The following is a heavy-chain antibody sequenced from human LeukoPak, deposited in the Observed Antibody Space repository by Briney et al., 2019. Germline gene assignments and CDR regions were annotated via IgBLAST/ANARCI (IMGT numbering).Heavy chain of an antibody. D-gene: IGHD3-10*01. Sequence: PGGSLRLSCVASGFTFSSDTMTWVRQAPGKALEWVSSVSDSGGTTSYADSVKGRFTISRDNSRNTLYLQMNSLRAEDTATYYCAKGSSGNYYHWGQGTLVTVSS. CDR1: GFTFSSDT. CDR3: AKGSSGNYYH. J-gene: IGHJ1*01. CDR2: VSDSGGTT. V-gene: IGHV3-23*01.